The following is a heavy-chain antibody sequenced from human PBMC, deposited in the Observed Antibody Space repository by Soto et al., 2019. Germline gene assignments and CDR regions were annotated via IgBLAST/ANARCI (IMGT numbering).Heavy chain of an antibody. Sequence: SDTLSLTCTVSGDSISSGGYYWSWIRQHPGKGLEWIGYIYYSGSTYYNPSLKSRVTISVDTSKNQFSLNLSSVTAADTAVYYCATTQKSSSSHAFAFDIWGQGTMVTVSS. J-gene: IGHJ3*02. CDR2: IYYSGST. CDR1: GDSISSGGYY. V-gene: IGHV4-31*03. CDR3: ATTQKSSSSHAFAFDI. D-gene: IGHD3-16*01.